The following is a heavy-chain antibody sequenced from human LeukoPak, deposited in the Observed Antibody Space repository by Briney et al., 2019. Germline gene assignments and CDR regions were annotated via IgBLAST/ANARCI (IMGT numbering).Heavy chain of an antibody. J-gene: IGHJ6*03. CDR3: AKGDYYMEV. CDR2: LRYDANNRYDKNND. Sequence: GGSLRLSCVASGVTFDNFGMHWVRQAPGKGREGVAFLRYDANNRYDKNNDYYAVSVKGRFTISRDNSKNTLYLQMNSLKSEDTAVYYCAKGDYYMEVWGKGATVTVSS. V-gene: IGHV3-30*02. CDR1: GVTFDNFG.